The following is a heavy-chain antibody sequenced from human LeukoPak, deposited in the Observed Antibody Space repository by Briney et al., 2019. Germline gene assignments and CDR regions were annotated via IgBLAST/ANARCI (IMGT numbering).Heavy chain of an antibody. CDR2: IKQDGSEK. Sequence: GGSLRLSCAASGFTFSSYWMSWVRQAPGKGLEWVANIKQDGSEKYYVDSVKGRFTISRDNAKNSLYLQMNSLRAEDTAVYYCARDRSGGYSRGPFGYWGQGTLVTVSS. D-gene: IGHD6-13*01. CDR3: ARDRSGGYSRGPFGY. J-gene: IGHJ4*02. CDR1: GFTFSSYW. V-gene: IGHV3-7*01.